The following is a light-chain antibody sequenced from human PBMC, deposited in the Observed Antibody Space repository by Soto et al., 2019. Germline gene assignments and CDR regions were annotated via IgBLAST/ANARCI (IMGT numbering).Light chain of an antibody. CDR2: GNT. CDR1: TSNIWAGYD. CDR3: QSYDSSLSGWV. V-gene: IGLV1-40*01. J-gene: IGLJ1*01. Sequence: QSVLTQPPSVSGAPGQRVTISCTGTTSNIWAGYDVHRYQQLPGTAPKLVIYGNTNRPSGVPDRFAGSKSGTSASLAITGLQAEDEADYYCQSYDSSLSGWVFGSGTKLTVL.